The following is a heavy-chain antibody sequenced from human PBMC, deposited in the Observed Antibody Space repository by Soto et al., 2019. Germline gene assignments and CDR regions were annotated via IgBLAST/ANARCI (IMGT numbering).Heavy chain of an antibody. Sequence: AAAEVTGSSNYLSRFRQAPGKGLEWVSVIYSGGSTYYADSVKGRFTISRHNSKNTLYLQMNSLRAEDTAVYYCARMGMATTPWLDYWGQGTLVTVS. CDR1: EVTGSSNY. CDR3: ARMGMATTPWLDY. J-gene: IGHJ4*02. V-gene: IGHV3-53*04. D-gene: IGHD5-12*01. CDR2: IYSGGST.